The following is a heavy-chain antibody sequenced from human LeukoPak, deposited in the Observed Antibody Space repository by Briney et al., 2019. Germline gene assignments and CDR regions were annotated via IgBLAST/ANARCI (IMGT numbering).Heavy chain of an antibody. Sequence: GGSLRLSCAASEFTFSSYAMTWVRQAPGKGLEWVSGVSGSGVNTYYADSVKGRFTISRDNSKNTLYLQMNSLRAEDTAVYYCAKDFQWLVSSYFDYWGQGTLVTVSS. J-gene: IGHJ4*02. V-gene: IGHV3-23*01. D-gene: IGHD6-19*01. CDR3: AKDFQWLVSSYFDY. CDR1: EFTFSSYA. CDR2: VSGSGVNT.